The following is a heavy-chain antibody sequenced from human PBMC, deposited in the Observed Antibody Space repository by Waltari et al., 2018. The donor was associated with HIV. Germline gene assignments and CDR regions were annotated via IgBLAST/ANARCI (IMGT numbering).Heavy chain of an antibody. V-gene: IGHV3-21*01. D-gene: IGHD6-19*01. J-gene: IGHJ4*02. CDR2: ISSSSSYI. CDR1: GFTFSITS. Sequence: EVQLVESGGGLVKPGGALRLSCAACGFTFSITSLHWVREAPGKGLEWVSSISSSSSYIYYADSVKGRFTISRDNAKNSLYLQMNSLRAEDTAVYYCATLVSSGWYYFDYWGQGTLVTVSS. CDR3: ATLVSSGWYYFDY.